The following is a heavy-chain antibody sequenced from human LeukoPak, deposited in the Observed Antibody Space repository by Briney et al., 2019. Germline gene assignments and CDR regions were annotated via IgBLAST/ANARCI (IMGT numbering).Heavy chain of an antibody. CDR3: AKDQRWESPHYLDS. CDR1: GFTFSDYA. CDR2: FKTNYNQV. D-gene: IGHD1-26*01. Sequence: GGSLRLSCVASGFTFSDYAMNWVRQAPGKGLEWVSTFKTNYNQVYYAESVRGRFTISTDNSKNTAYVQMNSLRDEDTAVYYCAKDQRWESPHYLDSWGQGTLVTVSS. V-gene: IGHV3-23*05. J-gene: IGHJ4*02.